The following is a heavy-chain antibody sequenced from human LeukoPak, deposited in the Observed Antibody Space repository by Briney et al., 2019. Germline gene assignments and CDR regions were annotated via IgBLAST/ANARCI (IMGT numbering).Heavy chain of an antibody. V-gene: IGHV4-38-2*02. Sequence: SETLSLTCTVSGYSISSGYYWGWIRQPPGKGLEWIGSGSTYYNPSLKSRVTISVDTSKNQFSLKLSSVTAADTAVYYCARDLARALDYWGQGTLVTVSS. J-gene: IGHJ4*02. CDR3: ARDLARALDY. CDR2: SGST. D-gene: IGHD3-3*02. CDR1: GYSISSGYY.